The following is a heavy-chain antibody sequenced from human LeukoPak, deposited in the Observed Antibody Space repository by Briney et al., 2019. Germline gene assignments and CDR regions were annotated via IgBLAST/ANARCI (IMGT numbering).Heavy chain of an antibody. CDR3: ARDEVFGEYYYYYGMDV. J-gene: IGHJ6*02. CDR2: IGAYNGNT. CDR1: GYTFTSYG. D-gene: IGHD3-3*01. V-gene: IGHV1-18*01. Sequence: ASVKVSCKASGYTFTSYGISWVRQAPGQGLEWMGWIGAYNGNTNYAQKLQGRVTMTTDTSTSTAYMELRSLRSDDTAVYYCARDEVFGEYYYYYGMDVWGQGTTVTVSS.